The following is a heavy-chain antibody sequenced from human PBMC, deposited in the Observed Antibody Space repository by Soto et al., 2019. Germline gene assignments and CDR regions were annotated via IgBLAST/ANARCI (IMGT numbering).Heavy chain of an antibody. V-gene: IGHV1-69*13. D-gene: IGHD2-15*01. CDR1: GGIFSSSA. Sequence: SVKVSCKASGGIFSSSAISWVRQAPGQGFAWMGGMIPIFGTTIYSQTFQGRVAITADEPTNTTSMEQSGLRFEDTATCYCARDIYRSFVVDSAPINYFFAMDVWGPGTTVTVSS. CDR2: MIPIFGTT. CDR3: ARDIYRSFVVDSAPINYFFAMDV. J-gene: IGHJ6*02.